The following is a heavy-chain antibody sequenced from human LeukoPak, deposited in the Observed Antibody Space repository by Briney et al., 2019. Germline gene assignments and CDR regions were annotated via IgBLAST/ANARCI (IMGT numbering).Heavy chain of an antibody. Sequence: GGSLRLSCAASGFTFSTYAMSWVRQAPGKGLEWVSGISGTGVSSYYADSVKGRFTISRDNSNNTLYLQMNSLRGEDTAIYYCAKSEISIVDYFYYGMDVWGQGITVTVSS. CDR3: AKSEISIVDYFYYGMDV. V-gene: IGHV3-23*01. CDR2: ISGTGVSS. J-gene: IGHJ6*02. D-gene: IGHD3-16*02. CDR1: GFTFSTYA.